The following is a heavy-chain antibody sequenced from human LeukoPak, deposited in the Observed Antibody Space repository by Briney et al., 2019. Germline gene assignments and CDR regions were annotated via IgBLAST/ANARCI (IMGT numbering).Heavy chain of an antibody. Sequence: GGSLRLSCAASGFTFSSYGMHWVRQAPGKGLEWVAVISYDGSNKYYADSVKGRFTISRDNSKNTLYLQMNSPRAEDTAVYYCAKDFRYWGQGTLVTVSS. CDR3: AKDFRY. CDR2: ISYDGSNK. J-gene: IGHJ4*02. CDR1: GFTFSSYG. V-gene: IGHV3-30*18.